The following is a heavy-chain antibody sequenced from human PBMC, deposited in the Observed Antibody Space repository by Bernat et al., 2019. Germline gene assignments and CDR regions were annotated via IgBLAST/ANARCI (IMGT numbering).Heavy chain of an antibody. CDR1: GGSFSGYY. D-gene: IGHD6-13*01. CDR3: ARGASLYSSSWYSPSCDCYGMDV. CDR2: INHSGST. J-gene: IGHJ6*02. Sequence: QVQLQQWGAGLLKPSETLSLTCAVYGGSFSGYYCSWIRQPPGKGLEWIGEINHSGSTTYNPSLKSRVTISVDTSKNQFSLKLSSVTAADTAVYYCARGASLYSSSWYSPSCDCYGMDVWGQGTTVTVSS. V-gene: IGHV4-34*01.